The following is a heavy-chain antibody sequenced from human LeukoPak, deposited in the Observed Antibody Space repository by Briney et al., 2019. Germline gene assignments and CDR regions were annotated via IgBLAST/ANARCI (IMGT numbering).Heavy chain of an antibody. V-gene: IGHV4-4*07. J-gene: IGHJ5*02. D-gene: IGHD1-1*01. CDR3: ARAPTGTGGWNWFDP. CDR1: GGSISSYY. Sequence: SETLSLTCTVSGGSISSYYWSWIRQPAGKGLELIGRIYTSGTTNYNPSLKGRVTMSADTSKNQFSLKLSSVTAADTAVYYCARAPTGTGGWNWFDPWGQGTLVTVSS. CDR2: IYTSGTT.